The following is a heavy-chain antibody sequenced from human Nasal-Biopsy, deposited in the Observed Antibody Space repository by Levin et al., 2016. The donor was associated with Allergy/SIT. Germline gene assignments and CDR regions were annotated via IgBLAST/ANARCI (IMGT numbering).Heavy chain of an antibody. J-gene: IGHJ4*02. CDR2: INPNSGVT. CDR1: GYTFTTYT. Sequence: ASVKVSCKASGYTFTTYTLHWVRQAPGQGLEWMGLINPNSGVTRYAQKFQGRVTMTKDTSITTAYMELSTLGSDDTALYYCAVDTVTTTPGNFWGQGTLVTVSS. V-gene: IGHV1-2*06. CDR3: AVDTVTTTPGNF. D-gene: IGHD4-11*01.